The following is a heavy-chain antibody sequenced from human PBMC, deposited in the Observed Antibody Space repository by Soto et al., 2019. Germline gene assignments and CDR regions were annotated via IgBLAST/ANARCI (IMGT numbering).Heavy chain of an antibody. CDR3: ARDGGRAVTTNYGMDV. Sequence: QVQLQESGPGLVKPSQTLSLTCTVSGGSISSGGYYWSWIRQHPGKGLEWIGYIYYSGSTYYNPSLKSRVTISXXTXKXXCSLKLSSVTAADTAVYYCARDGGRAVTTNYGMDVWGQGTTVTVSS. CDR2: IYYSGST. J-gene: IGHJ6*02. D-gene: IGHD4-17*01. V-gene: IGHV4-31*03. CDR1: GGSISSGGYY.